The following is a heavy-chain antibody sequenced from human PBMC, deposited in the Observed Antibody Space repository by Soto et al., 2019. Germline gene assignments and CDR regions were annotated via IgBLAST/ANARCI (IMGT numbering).Heavy chain of an antibody. Sequence: EVQLVESGGGLVKPGGSLRLSCAASGFTLSSYSMNWVRQAPGKGLEWVSSISSSSSYIYYADSVKGRFTISRDNAKNSLYLQMNSLRAEDTAVYYCAREAYSSGWYGYWGQGTLVTVSS. CDR3: AREAYSSGWYGY. V-gene: IGHV3-21*01. J-gene: IGHJ4*02. D-gene: IGHD6-19*01. CDR2: ISSSSSYI. CDR1: GFTLSSYS.